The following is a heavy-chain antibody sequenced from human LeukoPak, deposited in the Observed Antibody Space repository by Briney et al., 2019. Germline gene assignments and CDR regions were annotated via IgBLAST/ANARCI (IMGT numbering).Heavy chain of an antibody. Sequence: SETLSLNCTVSGGSISSYYWSWLRQPPGKGLEWIGYIYYSGSTNYNPSLKSRVTISVDTSKNQFSLKLSSVTAADTAVYYCARHRWYCSSTSCYAWGYFDLWGRGTLVTVSS. D-gene: IGHD2-2*01. J-gene: IGHJ2*01. CDR2: IYYSGST. CDR3: ARHRWYCSSTSCYAWGYFDL. CDR1: GGSISSYY. V-gene: IGHV4-59*08.